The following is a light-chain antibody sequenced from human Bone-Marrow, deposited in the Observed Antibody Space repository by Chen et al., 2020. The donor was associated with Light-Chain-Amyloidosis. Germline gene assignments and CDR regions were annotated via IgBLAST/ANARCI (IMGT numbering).Light chain of an antibody. Sequence: ELVLTQSPGTLSLSPGEGANLSCSASQTISSNYLTWYQQKFGQAPRLLIYGSSSRATGIPDRFTGSGYGTDFTLTINRLEPEDFARYYCQQYGTSPLTFGGGTKVEIK. CDR1: QTISSNY. CDR3: QQYGTSPLT. CDR2: GSS. V-gene: IGKV3-20*01. J-gene: IGKJ4*01.